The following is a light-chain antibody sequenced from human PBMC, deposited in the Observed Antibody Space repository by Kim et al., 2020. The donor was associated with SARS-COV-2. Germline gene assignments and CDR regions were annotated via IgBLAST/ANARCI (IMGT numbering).Light chain of an antibody. J-gene: IGLJ2*01. CDR3: QAWVSNTVV. Sequence: SYELTQPPSVSLSPGQTARISRSGDKLGEKYACWYQQKPGQSPVMLIYQDNKRPSGIPERFSGPNSGNIATLTISGTQPMDEADYYCQAWVSNTVVLGG. CDR1: KLGEKY. CDR2: QDN. V-gene: IGLV3-1*01.